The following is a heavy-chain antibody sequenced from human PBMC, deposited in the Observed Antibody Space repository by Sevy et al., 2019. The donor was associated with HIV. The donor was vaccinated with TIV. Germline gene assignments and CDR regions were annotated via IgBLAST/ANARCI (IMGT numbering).Heavy chain of an antibody. J-gene: IGHJ4*02. CDR3: ASWYTSGTKAVDY. D-gene: IGHD6-19*01. Sequence: GGSLRLSCAASGFTFSNYWMHWVRQAPGKGLVWVSRINSDGTVTSYADSVRGRFTISRDNAKDRLYLQMNSLRVDDTAVYYCASWYTSGTKAVDYWGQGTLVTVSS. V-gene: IGHV3-74*01. CDR1: GFTFSNYW. CDR2: INSDGTVT.